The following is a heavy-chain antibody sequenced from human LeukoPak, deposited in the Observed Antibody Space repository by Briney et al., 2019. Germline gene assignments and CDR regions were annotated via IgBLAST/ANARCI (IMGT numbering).Heavy chain of an antibody. CDR3: ARIEDYGGNSVNY. Sequence: PSQTLSLTCTVSGGSISSYYWSWIRQPPGKGLEWIGYIYYSGSTNYNPSLKSRVTISVDTSKNQFSLKLSSVTAADTAVYYCARIEDYGGNSVNYWGQGTLVTVSS. V-gene: IGHV4-59*01. CDR1: GGSISSYY. J-gene: IGHJ4*02. D-gene: IGHD4-23*01. CDR2: IYYSGST.